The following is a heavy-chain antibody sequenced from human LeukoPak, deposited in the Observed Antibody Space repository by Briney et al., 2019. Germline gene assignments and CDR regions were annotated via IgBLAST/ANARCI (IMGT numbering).Heavy chain of an antibody. CDR3: ARDHRGSYGGPVGTFDY. J-gene: IGHJ4*02. CDR2: ISTSSIYI. D-gene: IGHD1-26*01. CDR1: GFTFSTYS. Sequence: GGSLRLSCAASGFTFSTYSMNWVRQAPGKGLEWISFISTSSIYIYYADSVKGRFTISRDNAKNSLYLQMNSLRAEDTAVYYCARDHRGSYGGPVGTFDYWGQGTLVTVSS. V-gene: IGHV3-21*01.